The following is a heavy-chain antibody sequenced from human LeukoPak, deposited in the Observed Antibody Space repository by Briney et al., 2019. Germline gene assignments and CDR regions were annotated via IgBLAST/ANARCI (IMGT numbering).Heavy chain of an antibody. CDR2: ISSSGSTI. J-gene: IGHJ3*02. D-gene: IGHD2-15*01. CDR3: ARDCGGGSCYGPYDAFDI. CDR1: GFTFSSYE. V-gene: IGHV3-48*03. Sequence: GGSLRLSCAASGFTFSSYEINWVRQAPGKGVEWVSYISSSGSTIYYADSVKGRFTISRDNAKNSLYLQMNSLRAEDTAVYYCARDCGGGSCYGPYDAFDIWGQGTMVTVSS.